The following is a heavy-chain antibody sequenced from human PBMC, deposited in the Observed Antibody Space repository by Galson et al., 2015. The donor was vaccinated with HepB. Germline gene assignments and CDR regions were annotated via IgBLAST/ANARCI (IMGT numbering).Heavy chain of an antibody. Sequence: SLRLSCAASGFTFSDYYMDWVRQAPGRGLEWVGRNRKKGNSDTTECAASVKGRFTVSRDDSKNSLYLQMNSLKTEDTALYYCARAGDSGIYTFDLWGHGVLVTVSS. V-gene: IGHV3-72*01. J-gene: IGHJ4*01. CDR1: GFTFSDYY. CDR3: ARAGDSGIYTFDL. D-gene: IGHD3-10*01. CDR2: NRKKGNSDTT.